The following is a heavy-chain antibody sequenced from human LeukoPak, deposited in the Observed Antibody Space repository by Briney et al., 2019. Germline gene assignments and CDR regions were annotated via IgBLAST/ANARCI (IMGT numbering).Heavy chain of an antibody. CDR2: ISAYNGNT. Sequence: GASVKVSCKASGYTFTSYGISWVRQAPGQGLEWMGWISAYNGNTNYAQKLQGRVTMTTDTSTSTAYMELRSLRSDDTAVYYCARDRGLMIVVVTTYGMDVWGQGTTVTVSS. CDR1: GYTFTSYG. V-gene: IGHV1-18*01. CDR3: ARDRGLMIVVVTTYGMDV. J-gene: IGHJ6*02. D-gene: IGHD3-22*01.